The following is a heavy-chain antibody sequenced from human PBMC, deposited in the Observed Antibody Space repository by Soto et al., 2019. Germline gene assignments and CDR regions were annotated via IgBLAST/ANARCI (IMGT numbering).Heavy chain of an antibody. CDR1: GFTFSDHY. V-gene: IGHV3-72*01. CDR3: ARGGDRYRSGTLDN. Sequence: GGSLRLSCAASGFTFSDHYMDWVRQAPGTGLEWLGRIRNKANSYFTEYAASVKGRFTISRDDSNNLMYLQMNSLKTEDAAVYYCARGGDRYRSGTLDNWGQGTPVTVSS. J-gene: IGHJ4*02. CDR2: IRNKANSYFT. D-gene: IGHD3-16*02.